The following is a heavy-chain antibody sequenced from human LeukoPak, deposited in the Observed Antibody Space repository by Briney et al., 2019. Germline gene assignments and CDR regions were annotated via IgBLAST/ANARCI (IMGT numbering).Heavy chain of an antibody. J-gene: IGHJ4*02. Sequence: GRSPRLSCAASGFTFSSYAMHWVRQAPGKGLEWVAVISYDGSNKYYADSVKGRFTISRDNSKNTLYLQMNSLRAEDTAVYYCARDWAWFGELSYYFDYWGQGTLVTVSS. V-gene: IGHV3-30-3*01. CDR2: ISYDGSNK. D-gene: IGHD3-10*01. CDR1: GFTFSSYA. CDR3: ARDWAWFGELSYYFDY.